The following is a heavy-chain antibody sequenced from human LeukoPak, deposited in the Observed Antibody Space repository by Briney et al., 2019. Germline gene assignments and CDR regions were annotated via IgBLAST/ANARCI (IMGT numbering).Heavy chain of an antibody. V-gene: IGHV3-15*01. CDR2: IKSKTDGGTT. CDR3: TTGPGEDTAMVRYYYYGMDV. Sequence: PGGSLRLSCAASGFTFSNAWMSWVRQAPGKGLEWVGRIKSKTDGGTTDYAAPVKGRFTISRDGSKNTLYLQMNSLKTEDTAVYYCTTGPGEDTAMVRYYYYGMDVWGQGTTVTVSS. CDR1: GFTFSNAW. J-gene: IGHJ6*02. D-gene: IGHD5-18*01.